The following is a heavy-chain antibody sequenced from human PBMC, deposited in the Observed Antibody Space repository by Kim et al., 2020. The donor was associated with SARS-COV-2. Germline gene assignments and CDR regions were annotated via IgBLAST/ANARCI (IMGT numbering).Heavy chain of an antibody. V-gene: IGHV4-34*01. Sequence: SETLSLTCAVYGGSFSGYYWNWIRQPPGKGLEWIGEINHSGSTNYNPSLKSRVTISVDTSKNQFSLKLSSVTAADTAVYYCARGYKATVGYWGQGTLVTVSS. D-gene: IGHD4-17*01. CDR3: ARGYKATVGY. J-gene: IGHJ4*02. CDR2: INHSGST. CDR1: GGSFSGYY.